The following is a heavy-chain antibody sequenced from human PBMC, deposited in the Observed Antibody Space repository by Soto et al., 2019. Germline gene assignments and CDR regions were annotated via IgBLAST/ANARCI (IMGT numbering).Heavy chain of an antibody. CDR3: TTGPTYCPGGSCHEY. CDR2: SRSKANNYAT. Sequence: GGSLRLSCAASGVPFSDSAMHWVRQASGKGLEWVGRSRSKANNYATAYIASVKGRFTISRDDSKNTAFLQMNSLKTEDTAVYYCTTGPTYCPGGSCHEYWGPGTLVTVSS. D-gene: IGHD2-8*02. J-gene: IGHJ4*02. CDR1: GVPFSDSA. V-gene: IGHV3-73*01.